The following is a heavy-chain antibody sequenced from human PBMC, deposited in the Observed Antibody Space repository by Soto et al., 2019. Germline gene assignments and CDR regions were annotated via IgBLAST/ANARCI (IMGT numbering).Heavy chain of an antibody. CDR1: GGSFSGYY. Sequence: KTSETLSLTCAVYGGSFSGYYWSWIRQPPGKGPEWIGEINHSGSTNYNPSLKSRVTISVDTSKNQFSLKLSSVTAADTAVYYCARGVSKNYDILTGLNWFDPWGQGTLVTVSS. CDR3: ARGVSKNYDILTGLNWFDP. D-gene: IGHD3-9*01. J-gene: IGHJ5*02. V-gene: IGHV4-34*01. CDR2: INHSGST.